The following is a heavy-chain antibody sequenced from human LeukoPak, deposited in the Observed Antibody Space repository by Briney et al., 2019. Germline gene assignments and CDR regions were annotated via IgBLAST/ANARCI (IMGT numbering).Heavy chain of an antibody. CDR2: IYYSGST. CDR3: ARGSRELYYFDY. Sequence: SETLSLTCTVSGGSISSYYWIWIRQPPGKGLEWIGYIYYSGSTKYNPSLKSRVTISVDASKTQFSLKLNSVTAADTAVYYCARGSRELYYFDYWGQGTLVTVSS. V-gene: IGHV4-59*01. J-gene: IGHJ4*02. CDR1: GGSISSYY. D-gene: IGHD1-7*01.